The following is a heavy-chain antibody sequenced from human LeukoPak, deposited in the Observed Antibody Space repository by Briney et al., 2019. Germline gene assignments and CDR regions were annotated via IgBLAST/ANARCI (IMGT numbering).Heavy chain of an antibody. CDR1: GGSISSGSYY. CDR3: ARRQNYYGSGSYSY. J-gene: IGHJ4*02. D-gene: IGHD3-10*01. CDR2: IYTSGST. V-gene: IGHV4-61*02. Sequence: SETLSLTCTVSGGSISSGSYYWSWIRQPAGKGLEWIGRIYTSGSTNYNPSLKSRVTISVDTSKNQFSLKLSSVTAADTAVYYCARRQNYYGSGSYSYWGQGTLVTVSS.